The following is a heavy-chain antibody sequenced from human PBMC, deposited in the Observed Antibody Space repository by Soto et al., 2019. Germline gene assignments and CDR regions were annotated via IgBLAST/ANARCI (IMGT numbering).Heavy chain of an antibody. CDR1: GFNFSSYG. D-gene: IGHD2-2*01. V-gene: IGHV3-30*18. CDR2: ISYDGSNK. Sequence: QVQLVESGGGVVQPGRSLRLSCAASGFNFSSYGMHWVRQAPGKGLEWVAVISYDGSNKYYADSVKGRFTISRDNSKNTLYLQMNSLRAEDSAVYYCAKGHRYCSSTSCYRFDYWGQGTLVTVSS. CDR3: AKGHRYCSSTSCYRFDY. J-gene: IGHJ4*02.